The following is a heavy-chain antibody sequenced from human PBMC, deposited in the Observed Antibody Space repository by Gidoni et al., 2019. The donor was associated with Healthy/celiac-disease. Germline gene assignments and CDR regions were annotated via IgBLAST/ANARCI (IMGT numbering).Heavy chain of an antibody. J-gene: IGHJ4*02. CDR2: IYYSGST. CDR1: GGSISSYY. D-gene: IGHD7-27*01. CDR3: ARGPPRDWGGGYYFDD. Sequence: QVQLQESGPGLVKPSETLSLTCTVSGGSISSYYWSWIRQPPGKGLEWIGYIYYSGSTNYNPSLKSRVTISVDTSKNQFSLKLSSVTAADTAVYYCARGPPRDWGGGYYFDDWGQGTLVTVSS. V-gene: IGHV4-59*01.